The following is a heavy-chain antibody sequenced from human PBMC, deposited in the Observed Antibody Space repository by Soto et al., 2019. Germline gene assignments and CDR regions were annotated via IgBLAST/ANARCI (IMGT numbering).Heavy chain of an antibody. CDR1: GFTFTSYA. D-gene: IGHD5-18*01. CDR2: ISAYNDNT. V-gene: IGHV1-18*01. CDR3: ARAPGYSYGSIIDY. Sequence: GASVKVSCKASGFTFTSYAISWVRQAPGQGLEWMGWISAYNDNTNYAQKLQGRVTMTTDTSTSTAYMELRSLRSDDTAVYYCARAPGYSYGSIIDYWGQGTLVTVSS. J-gene: IGHJ4*02.